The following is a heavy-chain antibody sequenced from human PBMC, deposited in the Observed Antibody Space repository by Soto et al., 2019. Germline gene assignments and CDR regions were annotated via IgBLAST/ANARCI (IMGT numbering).Heavy chain of an antibody. CDR1: GASISSYH. J-gene: IGHJ6*03. CDR3: AREMGYCTTTSCHAGPLYYYMDV. D-gene: IGHD2-2*01. Sequence: PSETLSLTCTVSGASISSYHWSWIRQPPGKGLEWIGEILNSGNTNYNPSLKSRVTISLDTSKNQFSLKLTSVIAVDTAVYYCAREMGYCTTTSCHAGPLYYYMDVWGKGTTVTVSS. CDR2: ILNSGNT. V-gene: IGHV4-59*01.